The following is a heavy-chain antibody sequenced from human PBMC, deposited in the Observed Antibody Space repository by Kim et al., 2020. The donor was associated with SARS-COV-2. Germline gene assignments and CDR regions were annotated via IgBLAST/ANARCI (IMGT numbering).Heavy chain of an antibody. V-gene: IGHV1-46*01. J-gene: IGHJ5*02. CDR3: AIPVAESGWFDP. D-gene: IGHD6-19*01. Sequence: SYAQKFQGRVTMTRDTSTSTVYMELSSLRSEDTAVYYCAIPVAESGWFDPWGQGTLVTVSS.